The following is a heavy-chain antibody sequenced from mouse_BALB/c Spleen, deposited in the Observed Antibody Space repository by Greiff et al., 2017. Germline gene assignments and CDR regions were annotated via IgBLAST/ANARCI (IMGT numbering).Heavy chain of an antibody. CDR3: ARYYRYDSYYFDY. V-gene: IGHV5-6-5*01. J-gene: IGHJ2*01. D-gene: IGHD2-14*01. Sequence: EVKLMESGGGLVKPGGSLKLSCAASGFTFSSYAMSWVRQTPEKRLEWVASISSGGSTYYPDSVKGRFTISRDNARNILYLQMSSLRSEDTAMYYCARYYRYDSYYFDYWGQGTTLTVSS. CDR2: ISSGGST. CDR1: GFTFSSYA.